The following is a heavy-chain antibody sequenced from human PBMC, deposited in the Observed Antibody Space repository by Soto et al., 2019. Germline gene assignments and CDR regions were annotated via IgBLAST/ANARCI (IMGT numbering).Heavy chain of an antibody. Sequence: PGGSLRLSCAASEFTFNSYPMSWVRQAPGKGLEWVSAISGSGGSTYYADSVKGRFTISRDNSKNTLYLQMNSLRAEDTAVYYCAKTNWNDVSDAFDIWGQGTMVTVSS. V-gene: IGHV3-23*01. CDR2: ISGSGGST. D-gene: IGHD1-1*01. CDR3: AKTNWNDVSDAFDI. J-gene: IGHJ3*02. CDR1: EFTFNSYP.